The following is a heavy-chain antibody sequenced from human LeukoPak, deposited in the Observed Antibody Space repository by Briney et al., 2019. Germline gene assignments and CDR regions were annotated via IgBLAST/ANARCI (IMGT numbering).Heavy chain of an antibody. CDR3: TTDLSYYDSGGYSDY. V-gene: IGHV3-15*01. CDR1: GFTFSNAW. D-gene: IGHD3-22*01. J-gene: IGHJ4*02. Sequence: PGGSLRLSCAASGFTFSNAWMSWVRQAPGKGLEWVGRIKSKTDGGTTDYAAPVKGRFTISRDDSKNTLYLQMNSLKTEDTAVYYCTTDLSYYDSGGYSDYWGQGTLVTVSS. CDR2: IKSKTDGGTT.